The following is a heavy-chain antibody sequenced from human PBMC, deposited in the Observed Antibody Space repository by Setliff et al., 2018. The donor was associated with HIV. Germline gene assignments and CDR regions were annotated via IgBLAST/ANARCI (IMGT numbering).Heavy chain of an antibody. CDR3: ARGGEYYYGSGSQKAFDI. CDR1: GYTFTSCF. Sequence: ASVKVSCKASGYTFTSCFMRWVRQAPGQGLEYMGIINPSDGTTDYTQKFQDRVTMTSDTSTSTVYMELRSLRSEDTAIYYCARGGEYYYGSGSQKAFDIWGQGTMVTVSS. V-gene: IGHV1-46*01. CDR2: INPSDGTT. J-gene: IGHJ3*02. D-gene: IGHD3-10*01.